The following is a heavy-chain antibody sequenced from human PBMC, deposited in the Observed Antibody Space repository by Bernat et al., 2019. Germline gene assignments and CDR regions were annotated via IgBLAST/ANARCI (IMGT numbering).Heavy chain of an antibody. CDR2: IDPSDSYT. J-gene: IGHJ6*02. Sequence: EVQLVQSGAEVKKPGESLRISCKGSGYSFTSYWISWVRQMPGKGLEWMGRIDPSDSYTNYSPSFQGHVTISADKSISTAYLQWSSLKASDTAMYYCARQYCSSTSCYYYYGMDVWRQGPTVPASS. CDR3: ARQYCSSTSCYYYYGMDV. D-gene: IGHD2-2*01. CDR1: GYSFTSYW. V-gene: IGHV5-10-1*03.